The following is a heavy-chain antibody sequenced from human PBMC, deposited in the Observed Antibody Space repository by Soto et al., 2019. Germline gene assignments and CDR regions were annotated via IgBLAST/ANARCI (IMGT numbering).Heavy chain of an antibody. CDR1: GGAFSGYY. D-gene: IGHD2-21*02. CDR3: AREYGGNSGTFDY. V-gene: IGHV4-34*01. Sequence: QVQLQQWGAGLLKPSETLSLTCAVYGGAFSGYYWSWIRQPPGKGLEWIGEINHSGSTNYNPSLKIRVTISVDTSKNQFPLKLSSVTAADTAVYYCAREYGGNSGTFDYWGQGTLVTVSS. J-gene: IGHJ4*02. CDR2: INHSGST.